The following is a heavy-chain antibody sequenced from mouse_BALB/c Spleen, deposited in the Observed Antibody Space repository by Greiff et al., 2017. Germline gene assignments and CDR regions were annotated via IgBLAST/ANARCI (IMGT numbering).Heavy chain of an antibody. J-gene: IGHJ2*01. D-gene: IGHD2-3*01. CDR2: IYPSDSYT. CDR1: GYTFTSYW. Sequence: VQLHQPGAELVRPGASVKLSCKASGYTFTSYWINWVKQRPGQGLEWIGNIYPSDSYTNYNQKFKDKATLTVDKSSSTAYMQLSSPTSEDTAVYYCARSGDGSPFDYWGQGTTLTVSS. V-gene: IGHV1-69*02. CDR3: ARSGDGSPFDY.